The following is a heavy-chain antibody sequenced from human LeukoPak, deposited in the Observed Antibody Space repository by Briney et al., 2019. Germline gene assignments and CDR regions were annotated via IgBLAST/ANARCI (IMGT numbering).Heavy chain of an antibody. Sequence: PSETLSLTCAVYGGSFSGYYWSWIRQPPGKGLEWIGEINHSGSTNYNPSLKSRVTIPVDTSKNQFSLKLSSVTAADTAVYYCARGRSLFDPWGQGTLVTVSS. V-gene: IGHV4-34*01. CDR1: GGSFSGYY. CDR2: INHSGST. CDR3: ARGRSLFDP. J-gene: IGHJ5*02.